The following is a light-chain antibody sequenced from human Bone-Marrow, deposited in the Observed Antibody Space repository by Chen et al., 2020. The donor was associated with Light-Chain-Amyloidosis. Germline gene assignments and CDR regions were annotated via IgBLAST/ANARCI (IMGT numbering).Light chain of an antibody. V-gene: IGKV4-1*01. J-gene: IGKJ1*01. CDR1: QTLLYSGNNKDY. CDR3: QQYSTLPWT. Sequence: DIVMTQSPDSLTVSLGERATINCKSSQTLLYSGNNKDYLAWYQQKPGQPPKLLFYWSSIREYGVPDRFIGSGSGTDFTLTITSLQAEDVAVYYCQQYSTLPWTFGQGITVEI. CDR2: WSS.